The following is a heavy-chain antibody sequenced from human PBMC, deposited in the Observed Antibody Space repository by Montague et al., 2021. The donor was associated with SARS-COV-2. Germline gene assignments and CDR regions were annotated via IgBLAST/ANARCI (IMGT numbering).Heavy chain of an antibody. D-gene: IGHD5-12*01. J-gene: IGHJ3*02. CDR3: ARRGRKLLPVATTIGGFDI. V-gene: IGHV4-39*02. Sequence: SETLSLTCTVSGGSISSNNYYWDWIRQPPGKGLEWIGSIYDSGXTXDXXXXKXRVTISVDTSKNHFSLKLNSVTAADTAVYYCARRGRKLLPVATTIGGFDIWGQGTMVTVSS. CDR2: IYDSGXT. CDR1: GGSISSNNYY.